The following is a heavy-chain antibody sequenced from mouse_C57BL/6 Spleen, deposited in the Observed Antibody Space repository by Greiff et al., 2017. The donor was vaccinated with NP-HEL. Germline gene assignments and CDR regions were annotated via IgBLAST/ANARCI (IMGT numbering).Heavy chain of an antibody. V-gene: IGHV1-15*01. CDR3: TSRGKGYFDY. CDR2: IDPETGGT. CDR1: GYTFTDYE. Sequence: QVQLQQSGAELVRPGASVTLSCKASGYTFTDYEMHWVKQTPVHGLEWIGAIDPETGGTAYNQKFKGKAILTADKSSSTAYMELRSLTSEDSAVYYCTSRGKGYFDYWGQGTTLTVSS. J-gene: IGHJ2*01.